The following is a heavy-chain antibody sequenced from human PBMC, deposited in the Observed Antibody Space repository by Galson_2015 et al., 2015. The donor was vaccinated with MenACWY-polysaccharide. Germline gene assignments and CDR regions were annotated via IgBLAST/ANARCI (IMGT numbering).Heavy chain of an antibody. V-gene: IGHV3-23*01. D-gene: IGHD6-13*01. CDR2: ISGSGTNI. CDR1: GFSITPYA. Sequence: LRLSCAVSGFSITPYAVNWVRQAPGKGLEWVAVISGSGTNIQYADSVKGRFTISRDTSKSTLYLQMNSLRAEDTAKYYCAKASQWGAAAVGSFDHWGQGTLVTVSS. J-gene: IGHJ4*02. CDR3: AKASQWGAAAVGSFDH.